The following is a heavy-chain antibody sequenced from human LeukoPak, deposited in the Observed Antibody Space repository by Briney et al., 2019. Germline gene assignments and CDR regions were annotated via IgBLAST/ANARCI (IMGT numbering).Heavy chain of an antibody. CDR2: IYYSGST. CDR1: GGSTSSYY. CDR3: ARAYSGSYYLPFDY. Sequence: SETLSLTCTVSGGSTSSYYWGWIRQPPGKGLEWIGYIYYSGSTNYNPSLKSRVTISVDTSKNQFSLKLSSVTAADTAVYYCARAYSGSYYLPFDYWGQGTLVTVSS. J-gene: IGHJ4*02. V-gene: IGHV4-59*08. D-gene: IGHD1-26*01.